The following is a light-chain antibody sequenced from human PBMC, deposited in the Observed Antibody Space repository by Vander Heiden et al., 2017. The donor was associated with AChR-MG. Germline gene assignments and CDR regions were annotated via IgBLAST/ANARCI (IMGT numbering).Light chain of an antibody. CDR1: QSVSRY. J-gene: IGKJ1*01. CDR2: AAS. V-gene: IGKV1-39*01. Sequence: DIQMTQSPSSLSASVGDRVTISCRTSQSVSRYLNWYQQKPGKAPQLLIYAASNLQTGVQSRFSGSGYGTDFTLAISSLQPEDFATYYCQHTDSNPPAWTFGQGTTVEIK. CDR3: QHTDSNPPAWT.